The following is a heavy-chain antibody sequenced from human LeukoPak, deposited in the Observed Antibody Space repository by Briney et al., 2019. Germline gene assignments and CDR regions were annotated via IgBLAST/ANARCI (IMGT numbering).Heavy chain of an antibody. D-gene: IGHD3-3*01. CDR2: MNPNSGNT. Sequence: ASVKVSCKASGYTFTSYDINWVRQATGHGLEWMGWMNPNSGNTGYVQKFQGRVTITRNTSISTAYMELSSLRSEDTAVYYCARGGWTYYDFWSGYYFDYWGQGTLVTVSS. CDR1: GYTFTSYD. J-gene: IGHJ4*02. CDR3: ARGGWTYYDFWSGYYFDY. V-gene: IGHV1-8*03.